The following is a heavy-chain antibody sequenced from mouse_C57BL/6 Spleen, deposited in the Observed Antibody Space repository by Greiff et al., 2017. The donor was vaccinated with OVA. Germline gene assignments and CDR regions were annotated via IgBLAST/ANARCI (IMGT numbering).Heavy chain of an antibody. CDR2: ISYDGSN. V-gene: IGHV3-6*01. D-gene: IGHD4-1*01. CDR1: GYSITSGYY. Sequence: EVKVEESGPGLVKPSQSLSLTCSVTGYSITSGYYWNWIRQFPGNKLEWMGYISYDGSNNYNPSLKNRISITRDTSKNQFFLKLNSVTTEDTATYYCAKGLGPDYFDYWGQGTTLTVSS. J-gene: IGHJ2*01. CDR3: AKGLGPDYFDY.